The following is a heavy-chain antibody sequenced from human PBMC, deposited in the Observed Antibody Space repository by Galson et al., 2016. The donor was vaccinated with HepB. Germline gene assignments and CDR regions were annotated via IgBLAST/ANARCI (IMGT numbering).Heavy chain of an antibody. CDR3: SGHGGGSA. CDR2: IVRGGNT. J-gene: IGHJ4*02. CDR1: GFTLVGNG. V-gene: IGHV3-23*01. Sequence: SLRLSCAVSGFTLVGNGFSWVRQAPGKGLAWVSDIVRGGNTFYADPVKGRFTIPKDISKNTLYLQMNSLRVEDTAIYYCSGHGGGSAWGQGTLVTVSS. D-gene: IGHD1-26*01.